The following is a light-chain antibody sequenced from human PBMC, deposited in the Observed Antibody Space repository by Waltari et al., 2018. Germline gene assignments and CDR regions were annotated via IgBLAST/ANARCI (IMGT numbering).Light chain of an antibody. CDR3: QKYNSAPRIT. V-gene: IGKV1-27*01. Sequence: DIQMTQSPSSLSASVGDRVTITCRASQGISNYLAWYQQKPGKVPKLLIYAASTLQSGVPSPFSGSGSGTDFTLTISSLQPEDVATYYCQKYNSAPRITFGQGTRLEIK. CDR2: AAS. J-gene: IGKJ5*01. CDR1: QGISNY.